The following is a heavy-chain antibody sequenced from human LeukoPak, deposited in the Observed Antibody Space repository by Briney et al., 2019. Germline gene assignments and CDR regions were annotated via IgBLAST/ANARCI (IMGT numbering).Heavy chain of an antibody. CDR1: VDSFTIYW. Sequence: GESLKISCKGPVDSFTIYWVGWVRQMPGKDLEWLGIIYPGDSDTRYSPSFQGQVTISADKSISTAYLQWSSLKASDTAMYYCARLPITIFGVDLGYYYMDVWGKGTTVTVSS. CDR2: IYPGDSDT. J-gene: IGHJ6*03. D-gene: IGHD3-3*01. V-gene: IGHV5-51*01. CDR3: ARLPITIFGVDLGYYYMDV.